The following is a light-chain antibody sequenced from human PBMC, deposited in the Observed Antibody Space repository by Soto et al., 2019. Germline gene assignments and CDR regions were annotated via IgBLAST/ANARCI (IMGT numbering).Light chain of an antibody. Sequence: QSVLTQPASVSGSPGQSITISCTGTSSDVGGYNYVSWYQQHPGKAPKLMIYDVSNRPSGGSNRFSDSKSGNTASLTISGLQAEDEADYYCSSYTSSSTLVVFGGGTKHTVL. CDR2: DVS. V-gene: IGLV2-14*01. CDR1: SSDVGGYNY. CDR3: SSYTSSSTLVV. J-gene: IGLJ2*01.